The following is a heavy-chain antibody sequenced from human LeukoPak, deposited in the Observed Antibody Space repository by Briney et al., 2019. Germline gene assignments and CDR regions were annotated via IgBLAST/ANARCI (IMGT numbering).Heavy chain of an antibody. J-gene: IGHJ3*02. Sequence: ASVKVSCKAFGYTFTSNYMHWVRQAPGQGPEWMGVISPSGGSTTYAQKFQGRVTLTRDMSTSTDYLELSSLRSEDTAVYYCARDWGEPGRRFSAFDIWGQGTMVTVSS. CDR3: ARDWGEPGRRFSAFDI. CDR2: ISPSGGST. CDR1: GYTFTSNY. D-gene: IGHD1-14*01. V-gene: IGHV1-46*01.